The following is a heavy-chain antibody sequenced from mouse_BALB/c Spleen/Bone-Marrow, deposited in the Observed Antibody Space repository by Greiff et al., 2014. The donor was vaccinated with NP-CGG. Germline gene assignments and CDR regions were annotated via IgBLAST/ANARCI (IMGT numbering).Heavy chain of an antibody. CDR1: GYTFTSYW. CDR3: TRSRDYGNWFAY. J-gene: IGHJ3*01. CDR2: IDPSDSYT. V-gene: IGHV1S127*01. D-gene: IGHD2-1*01. Sequence: QVHVKQSGAELVKPGASVKMSCKASGYTFTSYWMHWVKQRPGQGLVWVGVIDPSDSYTSYNQKFKGKATLTVDTSSSTAYMQLSSLTSEDSAVYYCTRSRDYGNWFAYWGQGTLVTVSA.